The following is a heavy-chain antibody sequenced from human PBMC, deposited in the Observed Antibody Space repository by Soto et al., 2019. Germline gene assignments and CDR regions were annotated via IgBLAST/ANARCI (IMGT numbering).Heavy chain of an antibody. V-gene: IGHV4-39*01. J-gene: IGHJ1*01. CDR1: GGTIRSSRYD. CDR2: IYYSGSA. CDR3: AGLKYYHSSDYLVN. D-gene: IGHD3-22*01. Sequence: SETLALTCNGSGGTIRSSRYDWGGIRQPPGKGLEWIGSIYYSGSAYYNPSLRSRLTISVDTSKNQFYLKLSSLTAAVTAVYYCAGLKYYHSSDYLVNWGQG.